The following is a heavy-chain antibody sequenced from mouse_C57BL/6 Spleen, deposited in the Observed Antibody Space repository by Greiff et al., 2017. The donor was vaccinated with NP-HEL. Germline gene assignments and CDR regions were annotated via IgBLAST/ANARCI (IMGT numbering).Heavy chain of an antibody. Sequence: VKVVESGPGLVQPSQSLSITCTVSGFSLTSYGVHWVRQSPGKGLEWLGVIWSGGSTDYNAAFISRLSISKDNSKSQVFFKMNSLQADDTAIYYCARMDYHYAMDYWGQGTSVTVSS. CDR3: ARMDYHYAMDY. CDR2: IWSGGST. V-gene: IGHV2-2*01. CDR1: GFSLTSYG. D-gene: IGHD2-4*01. J-gene: IGHJ4*01.